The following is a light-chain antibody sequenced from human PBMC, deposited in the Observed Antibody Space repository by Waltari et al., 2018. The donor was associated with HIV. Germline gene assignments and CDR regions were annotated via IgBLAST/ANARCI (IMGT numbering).Light chain of an antibody. J-gene: IGKJ4*01. Sequence: EFVLAQSPATLSLSPGESATLSCRASQSVSSFLAWYQQKAGQAPRLLIYDASNRAPGIPARFSGSGSGTDFTLTISRLEPEDVAVYYCQQRTNWPPGLSFGGGTKVEIK. CDR2: DAS. CDR3: QQRTNWPPGLS. V-gene: IGKV3-11*01. CDR1: QSVSSF.